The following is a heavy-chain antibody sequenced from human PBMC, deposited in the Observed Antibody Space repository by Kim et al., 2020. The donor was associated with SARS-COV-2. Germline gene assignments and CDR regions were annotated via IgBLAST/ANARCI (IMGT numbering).Heavy chain of an antibody. CDR1: GFTFDDYA. CDR2: ISWNSGSI. V-gene: IGHV3-9*01. D-gene: IGHD3-9*01. Sequence: GGSLRLSCAASGFTFDDYAMHWVRQAPGKGLEWVSGISWNSGSIGYADSVKGRFTISRDNAKNSLYLQMNSLRAEDTALYYCAKDIFLVSDPGAFDIWGQGTMVTVSS. CDR3: AKDIFLVSDPGAFDI. J-gene: IGHJ3*02.